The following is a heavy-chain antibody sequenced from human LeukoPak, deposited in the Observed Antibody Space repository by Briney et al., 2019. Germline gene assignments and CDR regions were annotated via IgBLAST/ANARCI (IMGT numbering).Heavy chain of an antibody. CDR1: GFTFDDYA. J-gene: IGHJ3*02. CDR3: AKDRSVAGYAFDI. V-gene: IGHV3-9*01. CDR2: ISWNSGSI. D-gene: IGHD6-19*01. Sequence: GGSLRLPCAASGFTFDDYAMHWVRQAPGKGLEWVSGISWNSGSIGYADSVKGRFTISRDNAKNSLYLQMNSLRAEDTALYYCAKDRSVAGYAFDIWGQGTMVTVSS.